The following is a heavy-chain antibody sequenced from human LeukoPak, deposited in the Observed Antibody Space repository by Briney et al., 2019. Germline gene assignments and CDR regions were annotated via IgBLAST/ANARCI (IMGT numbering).Heavy chain of an antibody. CDR3: ASPSKLVISRGGI. Sequence: PSETLSLTCTVSGASFSDTTYYWAWIRRPPGKGLEWIGSIYFSETKYNPSLKSRITISGDTSKNQFSLKLSSVTAADTAVYYCASPSKLVISRGGIWGQGTMVTVSA. D-gene: IGHD3-22*01. J-gene: IGHJ3*02. V-gene: IGHV4-39*01. CDR2: IYFSET. CDR1: GASFSDTTYY.